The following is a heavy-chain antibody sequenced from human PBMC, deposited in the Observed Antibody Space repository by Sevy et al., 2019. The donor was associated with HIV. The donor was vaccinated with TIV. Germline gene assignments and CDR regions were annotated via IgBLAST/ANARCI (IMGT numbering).Heavy chain of an antibody. CDR1: GFTFSSYS. D-gene: IGHD3-22*01. CDR2: ISSGSSTI. J-gene: IGHJ3*02. CDR3: ARDQMIVVVRGDAFDI. V-gene: IGHV3-48*02. Sequence: GESLKISCAASGFTFSSYSMNWVRQAPGKGLEWVSYISSGSSTIYYADSVKGRFTISRDNAKNSLYLQMNSLRDEDTAVYYCARDQMIVVVRGDAFDIWGQGTMVTVSS.